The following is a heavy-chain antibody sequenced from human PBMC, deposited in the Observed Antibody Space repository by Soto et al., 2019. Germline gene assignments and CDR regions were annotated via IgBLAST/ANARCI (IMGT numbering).Heavy chain of an antibody. CDR2: IIPIFGTA. CDR1: GGTFSSYA. D-gene: IGHD2-21*02. V-gene: IGHV1-69*06. J-gene: IGHJ5*02. Sequence: ASVKVSCKASGGTFSSYAISWVRQAPGQWLEWMGGIIPIFGTANYAQKFQGRVTITADKSTSTAYMELSSLKSEDTAVYYCARGGDESNPKFDPWGQGTLVTVSS. CDR3: ARGGDESNPKFDP.